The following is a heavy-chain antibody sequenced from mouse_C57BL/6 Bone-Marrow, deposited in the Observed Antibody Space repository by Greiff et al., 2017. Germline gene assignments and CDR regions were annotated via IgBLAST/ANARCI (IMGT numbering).Heavy chain of an antibody. CDR2: INPCNGGT. CDR3: ATYSYVDY. Sequence: VQLQQSGPVLVKPGASVKMSCKASGYTFTDYYMNWVKQSHGKSLEWIGVINPCNGGTSYNQKFKGKATLTVDKSSSTAYMELNSLTSEDSAVYYCATYSYVDYWGQGTTLTVSS. V-gene: IGHV1-19*01. D-gene: IGHD1-1*01. CDR1: GYTFTDYY. J-gene: IGHJ2*01.